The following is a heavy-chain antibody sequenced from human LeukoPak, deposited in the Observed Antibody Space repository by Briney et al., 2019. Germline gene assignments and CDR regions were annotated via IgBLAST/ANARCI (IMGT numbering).Heavy chain of an antibody. Sequence: PGGSLRLSCAASGFTFSSYEMNWVRQAPGKGLEWVSYISSSGSTIYNADSVKGRFTISRDNAKNSLYLQMNSLRAEDTAVYYCARDCIAIYNSDYASYYYGMDVWGQGTTVTVSS. D-gene: IGHD4-11*01. J-gene: IGHJ6*02. CDR3: ARDCIAIYNSDYASYYYGMDV. CDR1: GFTFSSYE. V-gene: IGHV3-48*03. CDR2: ISSSGSTI.